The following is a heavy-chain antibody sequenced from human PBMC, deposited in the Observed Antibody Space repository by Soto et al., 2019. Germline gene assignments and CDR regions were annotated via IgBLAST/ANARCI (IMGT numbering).Heavy chain of an antibody. Sequence: AGGSLRLSCAASGFTFSSYGMHWVRQAPGKGLEWVAVISYDGSNKYYADSVKGRFTISRDNSKNTLYLQMNSMRAEDTAVYYCAKVLIGNSGMDVWGQGTTVTVSS. CDR2: ISYDGSNK. J-gene: IGHJ6*02. CDR1: GFTFSSYG. V-gene: IGHV3-30*18. CDR3: AKVLIGNSGMDV.